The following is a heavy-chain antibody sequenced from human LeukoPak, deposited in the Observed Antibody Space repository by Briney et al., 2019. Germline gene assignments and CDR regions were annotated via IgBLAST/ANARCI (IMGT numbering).Heavy chain of an antibody. Sequence: PGGSLRLSCAASGFTFSGYNMNWVRQSPGRGLEWVSFISGSGDTIYYADSVKGRFTISRDNAQNSLYLRMNSLRAEDTAVYYCARGYGGHANWFDPWGQGTLVTVSS. J-gene: IGHJ5*02. CDR3: ARGYGGHANWFDP. D-gene: IGHD4-23*01. CDR1: GFTFSGYN. CDR2: ISGSGDTI. V-gene: IGHV3-48*01.